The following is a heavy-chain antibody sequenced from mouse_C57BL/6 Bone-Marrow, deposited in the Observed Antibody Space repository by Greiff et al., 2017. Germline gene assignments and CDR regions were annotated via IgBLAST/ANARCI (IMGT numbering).Heavy chain of an antibody. J-gene: IGHJ2*01. D-gene: IGHD2-3*01. CDR1: GFTFSDYY. CDR3: ASVYDGYFYYFDY. Sequence: VQLKESEGGLVQPGSSMKLSCTASGFTFSDYYMAWVRQVPEKGLEWVANINYDGSSTYYLDSLKSRFIISRDNAKNILYLQMSSLKSEDTATYYCASVYDGYFYYFDYWGQGTTLTVSS. V-gene: IGHV5-16*01. CDR2: INYDGSST.